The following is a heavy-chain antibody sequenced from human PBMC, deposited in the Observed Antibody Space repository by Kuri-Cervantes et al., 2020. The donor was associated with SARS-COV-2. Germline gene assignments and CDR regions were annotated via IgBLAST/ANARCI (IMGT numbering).Heavy chain of an antibody. D-gene: IGHD6-13*01. Sequence: GSLRLSCAASGFTFSDYYMSWIRQAPGKGLEWIGSIYYSGSTYYNPSLKSRVTISVDTSKNQFSLKLSSVTAADTAVYYCARDKRYSSSWTYFDYWGQGTLVTVSS. V-gene: IGHV4-38-2*02. CDR3: ARDKRYSSSWTYFDY. J-gene: IGHJ4*02. CDR2: IYYSGST. CDR1: GFTFSDYY.